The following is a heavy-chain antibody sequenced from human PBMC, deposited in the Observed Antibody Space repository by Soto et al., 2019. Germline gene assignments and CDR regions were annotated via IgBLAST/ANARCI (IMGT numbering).Heavy chain of an antibody. V-gene: IGHV1-2*02. J-gene: IGHJ5*02. CDR2: INPKSRGT. CDR3: ARVTLKAGNWFDP. Sequence: QVQLVQSGAEVKKPGASVKVSCKASGYTFTDYFIHWVRQAPGQGFELMGWINPKSRGTNYAQKFQGRVTMTRDTSNSTAYMELRGLRSDDTDVYYCARVTLKAGNWFDPWGQGTLVTVSS. CDR1: GYTFTDYF.